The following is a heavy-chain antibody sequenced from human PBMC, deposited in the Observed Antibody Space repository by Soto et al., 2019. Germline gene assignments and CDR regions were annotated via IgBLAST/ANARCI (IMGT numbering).Heavy chain of an antibody. CDR3: VRRAEGRPGDGYYYVALDV. CDR2: IYPGDSDT. CDR1: GYSFTNNW. Sequence: GESLKISCKDYGYSFTNNWIAWVRQMPGKGLEWMGSIYPGDSDTRYSPSFEGQVTISADEAIDTAYLQWSSLKASDTAMYYCVRRAEGRPGDGYYYVALDVWGQGTTVTVSS. D-gene: IGHD6-6*01. V-gene: IGHV5-51*01. J-gene: IGHJ6*02.